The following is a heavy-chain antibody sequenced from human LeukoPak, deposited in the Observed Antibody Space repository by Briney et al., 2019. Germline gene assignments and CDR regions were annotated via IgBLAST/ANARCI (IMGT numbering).Heavy chain of an antibody. CDR3: ARTPFWSGHNY. D-gene: IGHD3-3*01. V-gene: IGHV4-59*12. CDR2: IYYSGST. Sequence: SETLSLTCTVSGGSISSYYWSWIRQPPGKGLEWIGYIYYSGSTNYNPSLKSRVTISVDTSKNQFSLKLSSVTAADMAVYYCARTPFWSGHNYWSQGILVTVSS. J-gene: IGHJ4*02. CDR1: GGSISSYY.